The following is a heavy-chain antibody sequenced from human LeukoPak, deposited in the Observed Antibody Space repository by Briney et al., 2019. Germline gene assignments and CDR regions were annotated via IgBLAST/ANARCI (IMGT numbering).Heavy chain of an antibody. J-gene: IGHJ1*01. CDR2: INPNSGGT. D-gene: IGHD6-13*01. CDR3: ARGEYSSSWYGAEYFQH. Sequence: ASVKVSCKASGYTFTGYYMHWVRQAPGQGLEWMGWINPNSGGTNYAQKFQGRVTMTRDTSISTAYMELSRLRSDGTAVYYCARGEYSSSWYGAEYFQHWGQGTLVTVSS. V-gene: IGHV1-2*02. CDR1: GYTFTGYY.